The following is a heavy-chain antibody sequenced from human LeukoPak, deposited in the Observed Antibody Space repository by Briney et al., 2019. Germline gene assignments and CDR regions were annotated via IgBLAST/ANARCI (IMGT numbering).Heavy chain of an antibody. V-gene: IGHV4-59*01. D-gene: IGHD3-22*01. CDR1: GGSISSYY. CDR2: IYYSGST. CDR3: ARGELRMYYYDSSGYYSHDAFDI. J-gene: IGHJ3*02. Sequence: SETLSLTCAVSGGSISSYYWSWIRQPPGKGLEWIRYIYYSGSTNYNPSLKSRVTISVDTFKNQFSLKLSSVTAADTAVYYCARGELRMYYYDSSGYYSHDAFDIWGQGTMVTVSS.